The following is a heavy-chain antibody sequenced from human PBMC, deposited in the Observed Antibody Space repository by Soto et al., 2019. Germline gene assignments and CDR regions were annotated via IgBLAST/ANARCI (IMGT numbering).Heavy chain of an antibody. Sequence: QVQLVESGGGVVQPGRSLRLSCAASGFTFSSYAMHWVRQAPGKGLEWVAVISYDGSNKYYADSVKGRFTISRDNSKNTRYVQLNSLRAEDTAVNYGARVFLFRTNGPGGGMDVGGKGPTVPFPP. CDR3: ARVFLFRTNGPGGGMDV. J-gene: IGHJ6*04. CDR2: ISYDGSNK. V-gene: IGHV3-30-3*01. CDR1: GFTFSSYA. D-gene: IGHD2-8*01.